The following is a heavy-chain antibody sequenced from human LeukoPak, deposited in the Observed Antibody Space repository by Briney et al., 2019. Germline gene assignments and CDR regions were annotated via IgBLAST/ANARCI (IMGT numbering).Heavy chain of an antibody. Sequence: PGGSLRLSCLASGFTFSSNYMSWVRQAPGKGLEWVSVIYSGGSTYHADSVKGRFTISRDNPKNTLYLQMNSLRAEDTALYYCARDDGSSGWYGYWGQGTLVTVSS. CDR3: ARDDGSSGWYGY. D-gene: IGHD6-19*01. J-gene: IGHJ4*02. CDR1: GFTFSSNY. V-gene: IGHV3-53*01. CDR2: IYSGGST.